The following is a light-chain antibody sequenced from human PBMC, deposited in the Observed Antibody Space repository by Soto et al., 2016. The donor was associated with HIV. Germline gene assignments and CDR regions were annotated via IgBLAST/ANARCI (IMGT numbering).Light chain of an antibody. J-gene: IGKJ1*01. CDR2: AAS. Sequence: DIQMTQSPSSLSASVGDRVTITCRASQDINNYLAWFQQKPGKAPKSLIYAASTLQSGVSSKFSGSGSGTDFTLIISSLQPEDFATYYCQQSYNTPWTFGQGTKVEIK. CDR1: QDINNY. CDR3: QQSYNTPWT. V-gene: IGKV1-16*02.